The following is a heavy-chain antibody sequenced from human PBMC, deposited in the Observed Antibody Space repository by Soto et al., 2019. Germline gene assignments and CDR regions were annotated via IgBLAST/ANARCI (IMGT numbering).Heavy chain of an antibody. CDR1: GYTFTSYY. Sequence: QVQLVQSGAEVKKPGASVKVSCKASGYTFTSYYMHWVRQPPGQGLEWIGIINPSGGSTSDAHKFQGTVTMTRDTSTSTVYMELSSLRSEDTAAYSCARDGRSYYCSGWYYFDYRCQGTLVTVSS. V-gene: IGHV1-46*01. D-gene: IGHD6-19*01. CDR3: ARDGRSYYCSGWYYFDY. J-gene: IGHJ4*02. CDR2: INPSGGST.